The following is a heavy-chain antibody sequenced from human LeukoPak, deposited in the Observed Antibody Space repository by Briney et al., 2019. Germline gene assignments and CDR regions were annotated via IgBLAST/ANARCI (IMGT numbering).Heavy chain of an antibody. D-gene: IGHD2-2*02. CDR2: IISSTSSI. CDR3: ARDGVVVVPAAIYNFDY. V-gene: IGHV3-21*05. J-gene: IGHJ4*02. CDR1: GFTFSSYT. Sequence: PGGSLRLSCAASGFTFSSYTMNWVRQAPGKGLEWVSYIISSTSSITYADSVKGRFTISRDNAKNSLYLQMNSLRAEDTAVYYCARDGVVVVPAAIYNFDYWGQGTLVTVSS.